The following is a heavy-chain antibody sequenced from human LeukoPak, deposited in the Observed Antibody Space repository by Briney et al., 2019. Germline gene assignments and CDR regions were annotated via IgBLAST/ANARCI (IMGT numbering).Heavy chain of an antibody. D-gene: IGHD6-19*01. V-gene: IGHV1-2*02. CDR1: GYTFTSYY. J-gene: IGHJ5*02. Sequence: ASVKVSCKASGYTFTSYYMHWVRQAPGQGLEWMGWINPDSGVTTYAQNFRGRATMTSDTSISTVYMELSGLTSDDTAIYYCARDDPLSGWGLDPWGQGTLVTVSS. CDR3: ARDDPLSGWGLDP. CDR2: INPDSGVT.